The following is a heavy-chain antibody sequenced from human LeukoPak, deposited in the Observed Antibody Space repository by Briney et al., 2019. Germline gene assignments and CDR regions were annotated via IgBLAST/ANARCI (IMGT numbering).Heavy chain of an antibody. CDR1: GGSISSVGYY. CDR3: ARHSSSWTRTPFDY. CDR2: IYYSGST. D-gene: IGHD6-13*01. V-gene: IGHV4-31*03. Sequence: PSQTLSLTCTVSGGSISSVGYYWSWLRQHLGRGLWWIGYIYYSGSTYYNPSLKSRVTISVDTSKNQFSLKLSSVTAADMAVYYCARHSSSWTRTPFDYWGQGTLVTVSS. J-gene: IGHJ4*02.